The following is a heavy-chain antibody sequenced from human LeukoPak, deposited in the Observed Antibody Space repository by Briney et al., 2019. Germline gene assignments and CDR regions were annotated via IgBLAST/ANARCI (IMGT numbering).Heavy chain of an antibody. V-gene: IGHV3-7*01. D-gene: IGHD3-22*01. CDR3: ATDRGFLTFDY. J-gene: IGHJ4*02. CDR1: GFSFSNYW. Sequence: PGGSLRLSCRDSGFSFSNYWMNWVRQAPGEGLEWVANIKYDGSVINYVDSVKGRFTISRDNAQNSLYLQMNSLRVEDSALYYCATDRGFLTFDYWGQGTLVTVSS. CDR2: IKYDGSVI.